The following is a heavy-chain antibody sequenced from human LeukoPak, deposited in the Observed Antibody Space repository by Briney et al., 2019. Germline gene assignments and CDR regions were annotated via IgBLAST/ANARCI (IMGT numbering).Heavy chain of an antibody. D-gene: IGHD3-10*01. Sequence: GGSLRLSCTVSGFTVSSNSMSWVRQAPGKGLEWVSFIYSDNTHYSDSVKGRFTISRDNSKNTLYLQMNSLRAEDTAVYYCARVSRSGTYYFDYWGQGTLVTVSS. J-gene: IGHJ4*02. CDR2: IYSDNT. V-gene: IGHV3-53*01. CDR1: GFTVSSNS. CDR3: ARVSRSGTYYFDY.